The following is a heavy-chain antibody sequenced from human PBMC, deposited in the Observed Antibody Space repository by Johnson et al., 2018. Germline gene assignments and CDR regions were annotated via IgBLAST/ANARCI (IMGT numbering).Heavy chain of an antibody. CDR2: IWYDGSNK. V-gene: IGHV3-33*01. CDR3: ASARGYSYYGMDV. CDR1: GFTFSSYG. Sequence: QVQLVESGGGVVQXGRSLRLXCAASGFTFSSYGMHWVRQAPGKGLEWVAVIWYDGSNKYYADPLKGRFTISRANSKNTLYLQMNSLRAEDTAVYYCASARGYSYYGMDVWGQGTTVTVSS. D-gene: IGHD3-10*01. J-gene: IGHJ6*02.